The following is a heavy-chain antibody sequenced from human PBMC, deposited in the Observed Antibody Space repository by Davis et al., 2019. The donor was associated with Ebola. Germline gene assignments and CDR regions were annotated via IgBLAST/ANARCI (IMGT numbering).Heavy chain of an antibody. CDR2: ISSSGSTT. J-gene: IGHJ4*02. D-gene: IGHD6-19*01. V-gene: IGHV3-48*03. CDR1: GFTFSSYE. Sequence: PGGSLTLSCAASGFTFSSYEMNWVRQAPGKGLDWVSKISSSGSTTDYADSVKGRFTISRDNAKNSLYLQMNTLRGEDTGVYFCARRMRSGWSGLIDSWGQGTLVTVSS. CDR3: ARRMRSGWSGLIDS.